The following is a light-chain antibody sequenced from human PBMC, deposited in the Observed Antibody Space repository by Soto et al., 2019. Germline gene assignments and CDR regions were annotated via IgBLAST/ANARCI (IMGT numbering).Light chain of an antibody. J-gene: IGKJ1*01. V-gene: IGKV2-28*01. CDR2: LGS. Sequence: DIVMTQSPLSLPVTPGEPASISCRSSESLLHSNGYNYLDWYLQKPGQSPQLLIFLGSNRASGVPDRFSGSGSGSNFPLKISRGEAEDVGVYYCMQTLQSPWTFGQGTKVDIK. CDR1: ESLLHSNGYNY. CDR3: MQTLQSPWT.